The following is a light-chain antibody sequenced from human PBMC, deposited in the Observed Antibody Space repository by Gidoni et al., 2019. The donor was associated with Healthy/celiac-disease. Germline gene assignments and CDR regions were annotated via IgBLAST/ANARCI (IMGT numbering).Light chain of an antibody. J-gene: IGLJ3*02. Sequence: QSVLTQPPAASGTPGQRVTISCSGSSSNIGSNTVNWYQQLPGTAPKILIYSNNQRPSGVPDRFSGSKSGTSASLAISVLQSEDDADYYCAAWDDSLNGPVFGGGTKLTV. CDR1: SSNIGSNT. V-gene: IGLV1-44*01. CDR2: SNN. CDR3: AAWDDSLNGPV.